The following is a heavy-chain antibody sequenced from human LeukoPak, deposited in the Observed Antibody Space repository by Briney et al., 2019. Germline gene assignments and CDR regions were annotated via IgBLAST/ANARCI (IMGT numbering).Heavy chain of an antibody. V-gene: IGHV3-7*01. CDR1: GFTFRTYW. CDR2: INQDGSEE. J-gene: IGHJ3*01. D-gene: IGHD1-26*01. Sequence: GGSLRLSCAASGFTFRTYWMSWIRQAPGKGPEWVADINQDGSEENYVQSVKGRFTVSRDNAQNAVFPQMTNLRADDTAVYYCARWKMELQRNAFDFWGQGTVVTVSS. CDR3: ARWKMELQRNAFDF.